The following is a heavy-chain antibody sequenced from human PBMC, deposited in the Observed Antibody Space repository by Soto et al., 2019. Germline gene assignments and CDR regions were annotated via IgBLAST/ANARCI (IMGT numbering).Heavy chain of an antibody. CDR3: ARDVPVGGGYLYYFDY. CDR2: INPSGGST. CDR1: GYTFTSYY. J-gene: IGHJ4*02. D-gene: IGHD5-12*01. Sequence: ASVKVSCKASGYTFTSYYMHWVRQAPGQGLEGMGIINPSGGSTSYAQKFQGRVTMTRDASTSTVFMELSSLRSEDTAVYYCARDVPVGGGYLYYFDYWGQGTLVTVSS. V-gene: IGHV1-46*03.